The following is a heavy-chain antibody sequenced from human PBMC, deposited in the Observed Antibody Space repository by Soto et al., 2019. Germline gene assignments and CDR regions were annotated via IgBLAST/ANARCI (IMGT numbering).Heavy chain of an antibody. V-gene: IGHV3-9*01. D-gene: IGHD3-10*01. CDR2: IAWNSDII. Sequence: EVQLVESGGGLVQPGRSLRLSCAASGFRFEDYAMYWVRQAPWKSLKWVSGIAWNSDIIGYADSVKGRFTISRDNGKNSLYLQMNSLRPEDTALYYCAKDHYGLAIYGMDVWGQGTTVTVSS. J-gene: IGHJ6*02. CDR1: GFRFEDYA. CDR3: AKDHYGLAIYGMDV.